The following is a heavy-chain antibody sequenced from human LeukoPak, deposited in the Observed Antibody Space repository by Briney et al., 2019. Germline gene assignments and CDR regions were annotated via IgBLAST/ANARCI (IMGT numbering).Heavy chain of an antibody. CDR1: GYSISSGYY. CDR3: ARRRYYDSTGYLD. Sequence: SETLSLTCAVSGYSISSGYYWGWIRQPPGKGLEWIGSIYHSGSTYYNPSLKSRVTISVDTSKNQFSLKLSSVTAADTAVYYCARRRYYDSTGYLDWGRGTLVTVSS. D-gene: IGHD3-22*01. V-gene: IGHV4-38-2*01. J-gene: IGHJ1*01. CDR2: IYHSGST.